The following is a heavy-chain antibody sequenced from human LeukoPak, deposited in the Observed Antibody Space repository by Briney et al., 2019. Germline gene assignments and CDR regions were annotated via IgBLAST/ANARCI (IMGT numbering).Heavy chain of an antibody. V-gene: IGHV4-34*01. D-gene: IGHD5-18*01. CDR2: INHSGST. Sequence: PSETLSLTCAVYGGSFSGYYWSWIRQPPGKGLEWIGEINHSGSTNYNPSLKSRVTISVDTSKNQFSLKLSSVTAADTAVYYCARGREYSYGSQFDYWGQGTLVTVSS. CDR3: ARGREYSYGSQFDY. J-gene: IGHJ4*02. CDR1: GGSFSGYY.